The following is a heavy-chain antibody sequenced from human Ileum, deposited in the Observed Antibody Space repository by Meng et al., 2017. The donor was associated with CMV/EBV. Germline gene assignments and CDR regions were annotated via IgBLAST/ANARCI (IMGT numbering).Heavy chain of an antibody. D-gene: IGHD1-20*01. J-gene: IGHJ4*02. Sequence: GESLKISCAASGFTFSSYAMNWGRQAPGKGLEWVAGIADGGATYYADSVMGRFTISIDNSKNTLDLQMNSLRAEDTAVYYCARRYNWGYGRYFDYWGQGTLVTVSS. CDR3: ARRYNWGYGRYFDY. V-gene: IGHV3-23*01. CDR2: IADGGAT. CDR1: GFTFSSYA.